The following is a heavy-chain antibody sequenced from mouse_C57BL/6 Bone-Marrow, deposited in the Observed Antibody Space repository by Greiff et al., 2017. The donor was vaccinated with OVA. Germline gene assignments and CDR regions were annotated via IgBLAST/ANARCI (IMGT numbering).Heavy chain of an antibody. Sequence: DVKLVESGPGLVKPSQSLSLTCSVTGYSITSGYYWNWIRQFPGNKLEWMGYISYDGSNNYNPSLKNRISITRDTSKNQFFLKLNSVTTEDTATYYCARGPNYFDYWGQGTTLTVSS. V-gene: IGHV3-6*01. CDR3: ARGPNYFDY. D-gene: IGHD6-5*01. CDR1: GYSITSGYY. CDR2: ISYDGSN. J-gene: IGHJ2*01.